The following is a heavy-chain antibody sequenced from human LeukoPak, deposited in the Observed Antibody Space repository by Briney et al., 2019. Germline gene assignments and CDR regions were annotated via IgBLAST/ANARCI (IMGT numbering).Heavy chain of an antibody. Sequence: GGSLRLSCAASGFTFSSYDLSWVRQAPGKGLECVSAIRRGVGSTYYADSVKGRFTISRDNSKNTLYLQMNNLRADDTAVYYCAKKGQADDNGKPDWGQGTLVTVSS. J-gene: IGHJ4*02. CDR1: GFTFSSYD. CDR2: IRRGVGST. D-gene: IGHD1-1*01. V-gene: IGHV3-23*01. CDR3: AKKGQADDNGKPD.